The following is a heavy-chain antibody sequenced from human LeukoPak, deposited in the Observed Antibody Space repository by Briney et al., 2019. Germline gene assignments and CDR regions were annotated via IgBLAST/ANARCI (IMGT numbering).Heavy chain of an antibody. CDR2: IFYTGST. Sequence: SETLSLTCTASGGSIGNYYWSWIRQPPGKGLEWIGYIFYTGSTNYNPSLKNRLTISLDTSKNQFSLKLSSVTAADTAVYYCARLAGWFQLDYWGQGTLVTVSS. J-gene: IGHJ4*02. CDR3: ARLAGWFQLDY. D-gene: IGHD2-15*01. CDR1: GGSIGNYY. V-gene: IGHV4-59*08.